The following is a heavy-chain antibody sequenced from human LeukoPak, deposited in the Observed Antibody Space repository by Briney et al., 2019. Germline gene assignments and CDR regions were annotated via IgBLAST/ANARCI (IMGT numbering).Heavy chain of an antibody. J-gene: IGHJ4*02. Sequence: SETLSLTCAVSGGSISSSNWWSWVRPPPGEGLERIGEIYHRGSTNYNPSLKSGTTILEENTNNQFSLKLSSVSAAGTAVYYSARAAVFGAYVAMVYGGQGTLVTVS. D-gene: IGHD2-8*01. CDR2: IYHRGST. V-gene: IGHV4-4*02. CDR1: GGSISSSNW. CDR3: ARAAVFGAYVAMVY.